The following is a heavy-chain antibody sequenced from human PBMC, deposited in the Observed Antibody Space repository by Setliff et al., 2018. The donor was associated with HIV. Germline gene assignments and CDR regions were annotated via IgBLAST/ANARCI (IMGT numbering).Heavy chain of an antibody. CDR1: GFHFGKYT. Sequence: PGGSLRLSCAASGFHFGKYTMKWVRQAPGKGLEWVSSISATLDYIRYADSVKGRFTISRDNLKNSLYLQMTGLRADETAVYYCARGDSGVYYYFYPDYWGPGTLVTVSS. CDR3: ARGDSGVYYYFYPDY. D-gene: IGHD3-22*01. J-gene: IGHJ4*02. CDR2: ISATLDYI. V-gene: IGHV3-21*06.